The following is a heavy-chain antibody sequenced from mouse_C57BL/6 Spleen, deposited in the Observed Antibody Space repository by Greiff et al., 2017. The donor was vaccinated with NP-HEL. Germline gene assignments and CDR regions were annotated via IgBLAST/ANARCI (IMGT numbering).Heavy chain of an antibody. J-gene: IGHJ3*01. Sequence: DVKLVESGGGLVKPGGSLKLSCAASGFTFCSYAMSWVRQTPEKRLEWVATISDGGSYTYYPDNVKGRFTISRDNAKNNLYLQMSHLKSEDTAMYYCAREGYDPSWFAYWGQGTLVTVSA. CDR2: ISDGGSYT. CDR3: AREGYDPSWFAY. V-gene: IGHV5-4*01. D-gene: IGHD2-3*01. CDR1: GFTFCSYA.